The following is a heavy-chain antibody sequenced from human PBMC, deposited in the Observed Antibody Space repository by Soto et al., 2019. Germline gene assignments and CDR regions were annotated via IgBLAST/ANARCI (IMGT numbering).Heavy chain of an antibody. CDR2: INSDGSSR. V-gene: IGHV3-74*01. J-gene: IGHJ4*02. Sequence: EVQLVESGGGIVQPGVSMRLSCAASGFTFSSYWMHWVRQVPGNGLVWVSRINSDGSSRSYADSVKGRFTISRDDAKNTLYLQMNSLTAEDTAVYYCARPRYDGSGTPFDYWGQGSLVTVAS. D-gene: IGHD3-22*01. CDR3: ARPRYDGSGTPFDY. CDR1: GFTFSSYW.